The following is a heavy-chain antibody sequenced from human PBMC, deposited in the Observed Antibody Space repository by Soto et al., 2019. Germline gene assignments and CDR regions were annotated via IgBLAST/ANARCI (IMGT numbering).Heavy chain of an antibody. CDR2: ISYDGSNK. D-gene: IGHD6-13*01. V-gene: IGHV3-30*18. CDR3: AKDTAAAGTPLLMDV. J-gene: IGHJ6*02. CDR1: GFTFSSYG. Sequence: GGSLRLSCAASGFTFSSYGMHWVRQAPGKGLEWVAVISYDGSNKYYADSVKGRFTISRDNSKNTLYLQMNSLRAEDTAVYYCAKDTAAAGTPLLMDVWGQGTTVTVSS.